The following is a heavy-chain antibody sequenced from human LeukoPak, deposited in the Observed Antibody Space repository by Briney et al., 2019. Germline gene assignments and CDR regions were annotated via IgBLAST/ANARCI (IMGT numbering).Heavy chain of an antibody. CDR1: GFTFSSHW. D-gene: IGHD6-13*01. Sequence: GGSLRLTCVASGFTFSSHWMTWVRQAPGKGLEWVANIKQDGIEKNYVDSVKGRFTISRDDSNNSLHLQMNSLRADDTAVYYCARRMYSNNWWVVDYWGQGTLVTVSS. J-gene: IGHJ4*02. CDR3: ARRMYSNNWWVVDY. CDR2: IKQDGIEK. V-gene: IGHV3-7*01.